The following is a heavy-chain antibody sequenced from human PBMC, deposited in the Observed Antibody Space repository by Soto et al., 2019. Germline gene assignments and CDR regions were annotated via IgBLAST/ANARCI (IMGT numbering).Heavy chain of an antibody. D-gene: IGHD5-12*01. CDR1: GYTFTSYY. J-gene: IGHJ4*02. V-gene: IGHV1-46*03. CDR2: INPSGGST. Sequence: QVQLVQSGAEVKKPGASVKVSCKASGYTFTSYYMHWVRQAPGQGLEWMGIINPSGGSTTYVQKFQGRVTMTRDTSTITFYMELSSLRSEDTPVYYCARVGMATFDYWGQGSLVTVSS. CDR3: ARVGMATFDY.